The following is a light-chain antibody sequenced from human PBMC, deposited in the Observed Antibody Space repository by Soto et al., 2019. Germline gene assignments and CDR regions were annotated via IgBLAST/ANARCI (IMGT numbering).Light chain of an antibody. V-gene: IGLV1-40*01. Sequence: QAVVTQPPSVSGAPGQRVTISCTGSSSNIGAGYDVHWYQQLPGTAPKLLIYGNSNRHSGVPDRFSGSKSGTSASLAITGLQAEDEADYYCQSYDSSLSGHVVFGGGTKVTVL. CDR3: QSYDSSLSGHVV. J-gene: IGLJ2*01. CDR2: GNS. CDR1: SSNIGAGYD.